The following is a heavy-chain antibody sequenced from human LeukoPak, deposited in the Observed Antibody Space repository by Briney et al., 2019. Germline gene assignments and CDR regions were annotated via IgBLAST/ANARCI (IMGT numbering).Heavy chain of an antibody. V-gene: IGHV3-33*01. D-gene: IGHD3-10*01. CDR1: GFTFSRYG. CDR3: ARGSDGGRFDP. Sequence: GGSLRLSCAASGFTFSRYGMHWVRQAPGKGLEWVAVIWYDGSNRYYGDSVKGRFTISRDNSKNTLYLQMNSLRAEDTAVYYCARGSDGGRFDPWGQGTLVTVSS. CDR2: IWYDGSNR. J-gene: IGHJ5*02.